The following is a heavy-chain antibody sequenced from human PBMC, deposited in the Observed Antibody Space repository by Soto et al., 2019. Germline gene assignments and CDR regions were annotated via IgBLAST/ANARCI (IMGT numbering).Heavy chain of an antibody. CDR1: GGSISSYS. J-gene: IGHJ4*02. CDR2: IYYTGST. V-gene: IGHV4-59*08. D-gene: IGHD7-27*01. CDR3: ASGRKWGYFDY. Sequence: SETLSLTCTVSGGSISSYSWSWIRQPPGKGLEWIGYIYYTGSTNYNPSLKSRVTISLDTSKNQFSLKLSSVTATDTAVYYCASGRKWGYFDYWGQGTLVTVSS.